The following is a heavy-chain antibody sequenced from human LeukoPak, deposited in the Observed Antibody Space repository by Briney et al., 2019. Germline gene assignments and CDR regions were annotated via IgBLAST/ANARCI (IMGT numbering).Heavy chain of an antibody. CDR3: ARAYSSGWYTGAYYYYMDV. D-gene: IGHD6-19*01. J-gene: IGHJ6*03. Sequence: PSETLSLTCAVYGGSFSGYYWSWIRQPPGKGLEWIGEINHSGSTNYNPSLKSRVTISVDTSKNQFSLKLSSVTAADTAVYYCARAYSSGWYTGAYYYYMDVWGKGTTVTVSS. V-gene: IGHV4-34*01. CDR2: INHSGST. CDR1: GGSFSGYY.